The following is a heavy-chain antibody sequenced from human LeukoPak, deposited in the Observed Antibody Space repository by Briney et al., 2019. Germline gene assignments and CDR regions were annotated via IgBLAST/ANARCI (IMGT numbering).Heavy chain of an antibody. V-gene: IGHV3-30*18. Sequence: GGSRRLSCAASGFTFSSYGMHWVRQAPGKGLEWVAVISYDGNNKYYADSVKGRFTISRDNSKNTLYLQMNSLRAEDTAVYYCAKDRYTAMAELLADYWGQGTLVTVSS. D-gene: IGHD5-18*01. CDR2: ISYDGNNK. CDR1: GFTFSSYG. J-gene: IGHJ4*02. CDR3: AKDRYTAMAELLADY.